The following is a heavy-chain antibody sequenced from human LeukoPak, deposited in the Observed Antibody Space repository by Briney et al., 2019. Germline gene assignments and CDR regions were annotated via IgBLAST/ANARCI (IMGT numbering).Heavy chain of an antibody. V-gene: IGHV3-30*02. CDR2: IGYDGSNK. CDR1: GFTFSSYS. CDR3: AKDRSNAFDY. D-gene: IGHD2-8*01. Sequence: GGSLRLSCAASGFTFSSYSMQWVRQPPGKGLEWVAFIGYDGSNKYYADSVKGRFTISRDNSKNTLYLQMNSLRAEDTAVYYCAKDRSNAFDYWGQGTLVTVSP. J-gene: IGHJ4*02.